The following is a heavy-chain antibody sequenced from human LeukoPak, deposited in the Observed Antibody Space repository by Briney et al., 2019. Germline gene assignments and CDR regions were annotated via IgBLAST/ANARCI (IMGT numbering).Heavy chain of an antibody. V-gene: IGHV5-10-1*01. Sequence: LGESLKISCNGSGYSFTSYWISWVRQMPGKGLEWMGRIDPSDSYTNYSPSFQGHVTISADKSISTAYLQWSSLKASDTAMYYCARYPKVRYCSGGSCYRYFDYWGQGTLVTVSS. D-gene: IGHD2-15*01. CDR2: IDPSDSYT. J-gene: IGHJ4*02. CDR3: ARYPKVRYCSGGSCYRYFDY. CDR1: GYSFTSYW.